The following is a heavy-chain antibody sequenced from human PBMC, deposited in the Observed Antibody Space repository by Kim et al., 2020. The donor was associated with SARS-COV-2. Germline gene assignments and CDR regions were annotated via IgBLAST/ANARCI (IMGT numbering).Heavy chain of an antibody. CDR2: IYYSGST. CDR1: GGSISGSY. V-gene: IGHV4-59*01. CDR3: TRVRAMASAEPSPYFYYGMHV. Sequence: SETLSLTCTVSGGSISGSYLSWIRQTPGKGLEWIGYIYYSGSTNYNPSLKSRVTISVDTPKNQFSLKLRSVTAADTAVYYCTRVRAMASAEPSPYFYYGMHVWGQGTTVIVSS. D-gene: IGHD1-1*01. J-gene: IGHJ6*02.